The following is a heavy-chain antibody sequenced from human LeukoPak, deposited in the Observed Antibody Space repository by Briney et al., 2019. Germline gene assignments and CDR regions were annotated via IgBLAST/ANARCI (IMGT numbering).Heavy chain of an antibody. Sequence: GGSLRLSCAASGFTFSSYGMHWVRQAPGKGLEWVAVISYDGSNKYYADSVKGRFTISRDNSKNTLYLKMNSLRAEDTAVYYCARPYVDTAMSPYFYGMDVWGQGTTVT. V-gene: IGHV3-30*03. CDR3: ARPYVDTAMSPYFYGMDV. J-gene: IGHJ6*01. CDR2: ISYDGSNK. D-gene: IGHD5-18*01. CDR1: GFTFSSYG.